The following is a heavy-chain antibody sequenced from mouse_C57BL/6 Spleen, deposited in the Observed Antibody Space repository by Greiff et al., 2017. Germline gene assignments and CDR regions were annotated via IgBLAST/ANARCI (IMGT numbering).Heavy chain of an antibody. Sequence: EVHLVESGGGLVQPGGSMKLSCAASGFTFSDAWMDWVRQSPEKGLEWVAEIRNKANNHATYYAESVKGRFTISRDDSKSSVYLQMNSLRAEDTGIYYCTRQGDYDGFAYWGQGTLVTVSA. CDR3: TRQGDYDGFAY. CDR1: GFTFSDAW. V-gene: IGHV6-6*01. CDR2: IRNKANNHAT. D-gene: IGHD2-4*01. J-gene: IGHJ3*01.